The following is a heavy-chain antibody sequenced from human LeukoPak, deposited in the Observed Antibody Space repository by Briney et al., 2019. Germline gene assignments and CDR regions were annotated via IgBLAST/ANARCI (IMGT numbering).Heavy chain of an antibody. CDR2: ISGDGTAR. J-gene: IGHJ3*01. D-gene: IGHD1-26*01. Sequence: GGSLRLSCAASGFTSSSYWMHWVRQVPGKGLVWVSRISGDGTARNYADSVKGRFTISRDDAKNTVDLQMNSLRGEDTAVYYCARWSGSSPAHGLDLWGQGSMVSVSS. V-gene: IGHV3-74*01. CDR1: GFTSSSYW. CDR3: ARWSGSSPAHGLDL.